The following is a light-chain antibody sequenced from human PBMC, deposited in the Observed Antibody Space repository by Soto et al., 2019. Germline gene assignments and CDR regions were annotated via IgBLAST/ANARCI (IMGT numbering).Light chain of an antibody. Sequence: EILLTQSPGTLSLSPGERATLSCRASQSVGSSLSWYQQKPGQAPRLLFYGASNRATAIPDRFSGSGFGTDFTLTITRLEPEDFVVYYCQQYGDSPQTFGPGTKVEI. V-gene: IGKV3-20*01. CDR3: QQYGDSPQT. CDR1: QSVGSS. CDR2: GAS. J-gene: IGKJ1*01.